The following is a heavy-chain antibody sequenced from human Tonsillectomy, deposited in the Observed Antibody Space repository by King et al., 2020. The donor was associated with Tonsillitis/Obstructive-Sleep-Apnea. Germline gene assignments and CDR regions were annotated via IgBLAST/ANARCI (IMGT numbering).Heavy chain of an antibody. D-gene: IGHD4-17*01. Sequence: VQLVESGGGLVQPGGSLRLSCAASGFTFRNYAMSWVRQAPGKGLEWVSTISDSVGTTYHVDSVKGRFTISRDNSKNTLDLRMNSLRADDTALYYCAKRGTATTGWFDPWGQGTLVIVSS. CDR2: ISDSVGTT. J-gene: IGHJ5*02. V-gene: IGHV3-23*04. CDR1: GFTFRNYA. CDR3: AKRGTATTGWFDP.